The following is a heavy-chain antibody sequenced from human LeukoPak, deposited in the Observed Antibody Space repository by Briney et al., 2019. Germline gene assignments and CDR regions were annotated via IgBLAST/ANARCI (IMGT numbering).Heavy chain of an antibody. CDR3: AKESNSWVRKGFDY. Sequence: GGSLRLSCAASGFTFSSYAMHWVRQAPGKGLEWVAVISYGGSNKYYADSVKGRFTISRDNSKNTLYLQMNSLRAEDTAVYYCAKESNSWVRKGFDYWGQGTLVTVSS. J-gene: IGHJ4*02. CDR1: GFTFSSYA. V-gene: IGHV3-30*04. CDR2: ISYGGSNK. D-gene: IGHD6-13*01.